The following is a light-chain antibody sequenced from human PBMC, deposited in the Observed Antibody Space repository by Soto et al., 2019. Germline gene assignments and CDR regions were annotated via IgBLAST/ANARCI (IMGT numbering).Light chain of an antibody. CDR2: KAS. CDR1: QSISTW. J-gene: IGKJ4*01. Sequence: DIQMTQSPSTLSASVGDRVTITFRASQSISTWLAWYQQKPGKATKLLIYKASSLESGVPSRFSGSGSVTEFTLTISRLQPDDFANYYCQQYNSYPLTCGGGTKVEIK. CDR3: QQYNSYPLT. V-gene: IGKV1-5*03.